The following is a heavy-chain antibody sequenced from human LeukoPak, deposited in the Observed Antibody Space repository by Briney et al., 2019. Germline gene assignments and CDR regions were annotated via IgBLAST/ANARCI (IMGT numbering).Heavy chain of an antibody. CDR3: AKSLFTSATGTGRAFHI. V-gene: IGHV3-23*01. D-gene: IGHD1-1*01. Sequence: PGGSLRLSCVASGFTFSSYAMSWVRQAPGKGLEWVSTISGSGGSTYYADPVKGRFTISRDNSKNTLYLQMTSLRAEDTAEYYCAKSLFTSATGTGRAFHIWGQGTMVTVSS. CDR2: ISGSGGST. CDR1: GFTFSSYA. J-gene: IGHJ3*02.